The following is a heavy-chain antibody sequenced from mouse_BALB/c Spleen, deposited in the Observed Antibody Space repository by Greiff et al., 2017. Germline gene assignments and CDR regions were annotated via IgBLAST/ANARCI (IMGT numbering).Heavy chain of an antibody. CDR3: ARERGLGSGTFAY. CDR2: ISDGGSYT. CDR1: GFTFSDYY. D-gene: IGHD3-3*01. Sequence: EVQRVESGGGLVKPGGSLKLSCAASGFTFSDYYMYWVRQTPEKRLEWVATISDGGSYTYYPDSVKGRFTISRDNAKNNLYLQMSSLKSEDTAMYYCARERGLGSGTFAYWGQGTLVTVSA. V-gene: IGHV5-4*02. J-gene: IGHJ3*01.